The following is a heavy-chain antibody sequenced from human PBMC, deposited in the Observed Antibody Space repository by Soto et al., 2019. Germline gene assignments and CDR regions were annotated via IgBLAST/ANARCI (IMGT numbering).Heavy chain of an antibody. J-gene: IGHJ6*03. D-gene: IGHD3-10*01. CDR2: ITRNSGSI. V-gene: IGHV3-9*01. CDR1: GFTFEDYG. Sequence: EVQLVESGGGLVQPGRSLRLSCAASGFTFEDYGMHWVRQAPGKGLEWVSGITRNSGSIAYADSVKGRFTTSSDNSKNSLYLQMNSLRPEDTAFYYCAKDAHGSGNSFYYMDVWGKGTAVTVSS. CDR3: AKDAHGSGNSFYYMDV.